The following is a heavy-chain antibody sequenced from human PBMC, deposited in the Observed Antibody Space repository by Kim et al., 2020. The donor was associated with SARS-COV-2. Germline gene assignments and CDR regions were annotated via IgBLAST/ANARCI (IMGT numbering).Heavy chain of an antibody. Sequence: GGSLRLSCAASGFTFDDYAMHWVRQAPGKGLEWVSLISGDGGSTYYADSVKGRFTISRDNSKNSLYLQMNSLRTEDTALYYCAKDMYSSSWDLAYYYGMDVWGQGTTVTVSS. V-gene: IGHV3-43*02. D-gene: IGHD6-13*01. J-gene: IGHJ6*02. CDR1: GFTFDDYA. CDR3: AKDMYSSSWDLAYYYGMDV. CDR2: ISGDGGST.